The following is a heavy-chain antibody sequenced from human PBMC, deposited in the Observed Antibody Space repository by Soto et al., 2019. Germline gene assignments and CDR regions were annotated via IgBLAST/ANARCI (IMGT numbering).Heavy chain of an antibody. J-gene: IGHJ4*02. CDR3: ARSIALSGLDY. V-gene: IGHV3-30-3*01. D-gene: IGHD6-19*01. Sequence: QVQLVESGGGVVQPGMSLRLSCAASGFTFSSYSMNWVRQAPGRGLEWVAVISYDETKRYYGDSVKGRFSISRDTAKNTLSLQMNSLRAEDTAVYYCARSIALSGLDYWGQGTRVTVSS. CDR1: GFTFSSYS. CDR2: ISYDETKR.